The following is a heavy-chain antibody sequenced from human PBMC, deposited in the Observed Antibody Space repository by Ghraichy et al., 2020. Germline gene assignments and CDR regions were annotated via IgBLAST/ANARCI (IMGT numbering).Heavy chain of an antibody. V-gene: IGHV3-30*04. J-gene: IGHJ4*02. D-gene: IGHD3-10*01. CDR1: GFTFSSYA. CDR3: ARDSGGTRGYYGSGSYYDYYFDY. Sequence: GGSLRLSCAASGFTFSSYAMHWVRQAPGKGLEWVAVISYDGSNKYYADSVKGRFTISRDNSKNTLYLQMNSLRAEDTAVYYCARDSGGTRGYYGSGSYYDYYFDYWGQGTLVTVSS. CDR2: ISYDGSNK.